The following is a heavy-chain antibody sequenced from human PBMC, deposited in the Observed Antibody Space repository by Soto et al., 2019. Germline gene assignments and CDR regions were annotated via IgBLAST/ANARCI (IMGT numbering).Heavy chain of an antibody. Sequence: GGSLRLSCAASGFTFSSYAMSWVHQAPGKGLEWVSAISGSGGSTYYADSVKGRFTISRDNPKNTLYLQMNSLRAEDTAVYYCAKDGGYSYGSLDYWGQGTLVTVSS. J-gene: IGHJ4*02. CDR1: GFTFSSYA. CDR2: ISGSGGST. V-gene: IGHV3-23*01. CDR3: AKDGGYSYGSLDY. D-gene: IGHD5-18*01.